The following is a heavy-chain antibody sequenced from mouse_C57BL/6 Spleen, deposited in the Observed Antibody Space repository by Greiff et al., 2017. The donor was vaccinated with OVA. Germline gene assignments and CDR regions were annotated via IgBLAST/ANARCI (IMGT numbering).Heavy chain of an antibody. J-gene: IGHJ2*01. V-gene: IGHV1-82*01. CDR3: ARGDDYEIFDY. CDR1: GYAFSSSW. D-gene: IGHD2-4*01. CDR2: IYPGDGDT. Sequence: VQLQQSGPELVKPGASVKISCKASGYAFSSSWMNWVKQRPGKGLEWIGRIYPGDGDTNYNGKFKGKATLTADKSSSTAYMQLSSLTSEDSAVYFCARGDDYEIFDYWGQGTTLTVSS.